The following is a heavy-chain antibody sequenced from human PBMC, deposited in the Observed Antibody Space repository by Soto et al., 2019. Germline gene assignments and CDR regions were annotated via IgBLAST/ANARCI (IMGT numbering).Heavy chain of an antibody. D-gene: IGHD3-10*01. J-gene: IGHJ6*02. CDR3: AKDLVRGVIKGPMDV. CDR1: GFTFSSYA. Sequence: GGSLRLSCAASGFTFSSYAMSWVRQAPGKGLEWVSAISGSGGSTYYADSVKGRFTISRDNSKNTLYLQMNSLRAEDTAVYYCAKDLVRGVIKGPMDVWGQGTTVTVSS. CDR2: ISGSGGST. V-gene: IGHV3-23*01.